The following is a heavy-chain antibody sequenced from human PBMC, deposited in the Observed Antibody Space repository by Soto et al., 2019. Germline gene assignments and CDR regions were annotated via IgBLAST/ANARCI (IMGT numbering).Heavy chain of an antibody. D-gene: IGHD3-10*01. V-gene: IGHV1-46*01. CDR3: ARDLLACEF. J-gene: IGHJ4*02. CDR2: INPMSGST. CDR1: GYTFTNYY. Sequence: QVQLVQSGAEVKKPGASVKVSCRASGYTFTNYYIHWVRQAPGQGLEWMAIINPMSGSTNYAQNFQGRVTLTMDTSTTTVYMDLSSLRFEDTAVDFCARDLLACEFWGQGTLVTVSS.